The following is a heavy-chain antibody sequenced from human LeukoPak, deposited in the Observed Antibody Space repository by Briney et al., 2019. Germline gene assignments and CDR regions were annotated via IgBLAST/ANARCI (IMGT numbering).Heavy chain of an antibody. CDR3: APRPPEPRDLCSAYFDY. V-gene: IGHV3-15*01. J-gene: IGHJ4*01. Sequence: GGALRLSCLASELTFSSAWMTGVRQAPGKGREWVGRIKYHTGGGTLDYGASVKGRFTISTDDSKSTLYLHMNNLLTEDTAVYYCAPRPPEPRDLCSAYFDYWGHGTLVTVPS. D-gene: IGHD3-16*01. CDR2: IKYHTGGGTL. CDR1: ELTFSSAW.